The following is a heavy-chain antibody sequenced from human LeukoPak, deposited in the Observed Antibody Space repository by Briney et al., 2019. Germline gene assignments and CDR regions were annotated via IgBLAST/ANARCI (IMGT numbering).Heavy chain of an antibody. D-gene: IGHD3-22*01. CDR3: ARRHYYDSSGYFDY. CDR1: GDSISSYY. J-gene: IGHJ4*02. Sequence: SETLSLTCTVSGDSISSYYWSWIRQPPGKGLEWIGYIYYSGSTNYNPSLKSRVTISVDTSKNQFSLKMSSVAAADTAVYYCARRHYYDSSGYFDYWGQGTLVTVSS. CDR2: IYYSGST. V-gene: IGHV4-59*08.